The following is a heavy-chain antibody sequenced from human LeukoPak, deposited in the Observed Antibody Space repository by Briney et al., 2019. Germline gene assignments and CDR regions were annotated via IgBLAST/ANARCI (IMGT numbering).Heavy chain of an antibody. CDR3: ARRLSGQGATYYFDY. J-gene: IGHJ4*02. D-gene: IGHD1-26*01. CDR2: IYPGDSDT. Sequence: GESLKISCKGSGYSFTSYWIGWVRQMPGKGLEWMGIIYPGDSDTRYSPSFQGQVTISADKSISTAYLQWRSLKASDTAMYYCARRLSGQGATYYFDYWGQGTLVTVSS. CDR1: GYSFTSYW. V-gene: IGHV5-51*01.